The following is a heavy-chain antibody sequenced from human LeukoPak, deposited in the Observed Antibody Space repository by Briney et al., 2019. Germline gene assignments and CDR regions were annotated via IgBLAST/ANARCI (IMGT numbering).Heavy chain of an antibody. J-gene: IGHJ4*02. V-gene: IGHV4-4*02. D-gene: IGHD2-8*01. CDR1: GGSLSTTIW. CDR2: ISLSGLT. Sequence: SGTLSLTCGVSGGSLSTTIWWSWVRQPPGQGLEWIGEISLSGLTNYNPSLNMRVTMSLDKPKNQLSLNLSSVTAADTAVYYCSRENGAFSPFGFWGQGTLVTVPS. CDR3: SRENGAFSPFGF.